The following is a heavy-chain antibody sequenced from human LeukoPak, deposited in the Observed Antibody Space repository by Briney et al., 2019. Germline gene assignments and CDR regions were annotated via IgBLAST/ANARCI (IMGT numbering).Heavy chain of an antibody. CDR3: ARELHYSPNTYYYYMDV. CDR1: GGSISSYH. Sequence: SETLSLTCTVSGGSISSYHWSWIRQPAGKGLEWIGRIYTSGSTNYNPSLKSRVTMSVDTSKNQFSLKLSSVTAADTAVYYCARELHYSPNTYYYYMDVWGKGTTVTVSS. CDR2: IYTSGST. V-gene: IGHV4-4*07. D-gene: IGHD4-11*01. J-gene: IGHJ6*03.